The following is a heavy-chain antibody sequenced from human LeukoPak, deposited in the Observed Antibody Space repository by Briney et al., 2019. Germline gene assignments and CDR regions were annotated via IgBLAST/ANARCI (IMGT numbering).Heavy chain of an antibody. V-gene: IGHV4-61*02. CDR2: IYTSGST. D-gene: IGHD6-13*01. Sequence: SQTLSLTCTVSDGSVSSGSYYWSWIRQPAGKGLEWIGRIYTSGSTNYNPSLKSRVTISVDTSKNQFSLKLSSVTAADTAVYYCARDPRGSTSFDYWGQETLVTVSS. CDR3: ARDPRGSTSFDY. J-gene: IGHJ4*02. CDR1: DGSVSSGSYY.